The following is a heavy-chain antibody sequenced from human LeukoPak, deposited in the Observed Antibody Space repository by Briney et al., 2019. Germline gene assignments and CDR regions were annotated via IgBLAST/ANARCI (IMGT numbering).Heavy chain of an antibody. CDR3: TTGRIAAAGLGVFDY. V-gene: IGHV3-15*01. J-gene: IGHJ4*02. CDR2: IKSKTDGGTT. Sequence: GGSLRLSCAASGFTVSSNYMSWVRQAPGKGLEWVGRIKSKTDGGTTDYAAPVKGRFTISRDDSKNTLYLQMNSLKTEDTAVYYCTTGRIAAAGLGVFDYWGQGTLVTVSS. CDR1: GFTVSSNY. D-gene: IGHD6-13*01.